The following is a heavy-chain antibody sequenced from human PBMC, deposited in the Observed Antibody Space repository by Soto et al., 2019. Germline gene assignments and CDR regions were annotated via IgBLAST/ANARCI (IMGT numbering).Heavy chain of an antibody. CDR3: ARDPIPVPMYYFDY. CDR2: ISSSSSTI. V-gene: IGHV3-48*01. CDR1: GFTFDDYG. Sequence: PGGSLRLSCAASGFTFDDYGMNWVRQAPGKGLEWVSYISSSSSTIYYADSVKGRFTISRDIAKNSLSLQMNSLRAEDTAVYFCARDPIPVPMYYFDYWGQGSLVTVSS. J-gene: IGHJ4*02. D-gene: IGHD6-19*01.